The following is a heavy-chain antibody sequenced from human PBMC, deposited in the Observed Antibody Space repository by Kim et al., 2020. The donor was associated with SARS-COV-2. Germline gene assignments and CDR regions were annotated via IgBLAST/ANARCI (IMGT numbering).Heavy chain of an antibody. Sequence: ASVKVSCTASGYPFTSYYIHWVRQAPGQGPEWMGTINPNGGGTTYAQNFQGRVTMTRDTSTTTAYVELSSLRSEDTAMYYCGRGGGTGIIDRWGQGTLVTVSS. CDR2: INPNGGGT. CDR1: GYPFTSYY. D-gene: IGHD1-1*01. V-gene: IGHV1-46*01. J-gene: IGHJ5*02. CDR3: GRGGGTGIIDR.